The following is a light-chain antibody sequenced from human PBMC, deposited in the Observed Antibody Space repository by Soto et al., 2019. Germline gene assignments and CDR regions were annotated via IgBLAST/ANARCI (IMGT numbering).Light chain of an antibody. J-gene: IGLJ2*01. CDR3: CSYARSTTVV. CDR2: EGT. CDR1: SSDVGSYHL. V-gene: IGLV2-23*01. Sequence: QSALAQPASVSGSPGQSITISCTGTSSDVGSYHLVSWYQQHPGKAPKVMIYEGTKRPSGVSNRFSGSKSGNRASLTISGLQAEDEADYYCCSYARSTTVVFGGGTKLTVL.